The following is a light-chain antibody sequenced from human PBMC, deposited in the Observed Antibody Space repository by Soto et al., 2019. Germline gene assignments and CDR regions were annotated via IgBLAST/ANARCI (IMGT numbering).Light chain of an antibody. V-gene: IGKV3-20*01. CDR3: QQYGGSPIT. CDR2: GAS. J-gene: IGKJ5*01. CDR1: QSVSSSY. Sequence: EIVLTQSPGTLFLSPGERATLSCRASQSVSSSYLAWYQQKPGQAPRLLIHGASSRATGIPDRISGSGSGTDFTLTISRLEPEDFAVYYCQQYGGSPITFGQGTRLEIK.